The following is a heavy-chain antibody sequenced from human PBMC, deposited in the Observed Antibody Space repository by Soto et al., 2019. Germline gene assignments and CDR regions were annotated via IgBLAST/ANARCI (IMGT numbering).Heavy chain of an antibody. V-gene: IGHV3-74*01. D-gene: IGHD4-4*01. J-gene: IGHJ6*02. CDR3: ARATVTTFYGMDV. CDR2: INSDGSST. Sequence: GGSLRLSCAASGFTFSSYWMHWVRQAPGKGLVWVSRINSDGSSTSYADSVKGRFTISRDNAKNTLYLQMNSLRAEDTAVYYCARATVTTFYGMDVWGQGTTVTVS. CDR1: GFTFSSYW.